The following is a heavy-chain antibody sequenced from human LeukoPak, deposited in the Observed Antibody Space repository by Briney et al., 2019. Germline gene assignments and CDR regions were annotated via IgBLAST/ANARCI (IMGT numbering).Heavy chain of an antibody. CDR2: ISGSGGST. CDR3: AKGPHHYYDSTQGGY. D-gene: IGHD3-22*01. J-gene: IGHJ4*02. CDR1: GFTFSSYA. V-gene: IGHV3-23*01. Sequence: GGSLRLSCAASGFTFSSYAMSWVRQAPGKGLEWVSAISGSGGSTYYADSVKGRFTISRDNSKNTLYLQMNSLRAEDTAVYYCAKGPHHYYDSTQGGYWGQGTLVTVSS.